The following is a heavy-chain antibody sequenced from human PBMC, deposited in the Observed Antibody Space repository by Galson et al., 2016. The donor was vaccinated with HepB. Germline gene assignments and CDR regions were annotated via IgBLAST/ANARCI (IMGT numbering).Heavy chain of an antibody. D-gene: IGHD1-26*01. CDR1: GFIVSDNY. Sequence: SLRLSCAASGFIVSDNYMAWVRQAPGKGLEWISTIYAGGGTYYADFLKGRFTISRDNSKNTLYLQMYSLRAEDTALCYCAREGPSGSYYFWGQGTLVTVSS. CDR3: AREGPSGSYYF. V-gene: IGHV3-66*01. J-gene: IGHJ4*02. CDR2: IYAGGGT.